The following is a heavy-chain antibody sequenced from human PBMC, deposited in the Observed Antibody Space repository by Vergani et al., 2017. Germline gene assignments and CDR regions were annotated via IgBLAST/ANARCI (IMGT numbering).Heavy chain of an antibody. CDR1: GFTFSSYS. Sequence: EVQLVESGGGLIQPGGSLRLSCAASGFTFSSYSMNWVRQAPGKGLEWVSSISSSSSYIYYADSVKGRFTISRDNAKNSRYLQMNSLRAEDTAVYYCATDYGGVDAFDIWGQGTMVTVSS. V-gene: IGHV3-21*01. J-gene: IGHJ3*02. CDR3: ATDYGGVDAFDI. D-gene: IGHD4-23*01. CDR2: ISSSSSYI.